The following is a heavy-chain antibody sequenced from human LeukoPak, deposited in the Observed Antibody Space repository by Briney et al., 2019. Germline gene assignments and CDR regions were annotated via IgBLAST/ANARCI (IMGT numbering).Heavy chain of an antibody. CDR1: GFPFSTYS. J-gene: IGHJ4*02. CDR2: ISSSSSYI. D-gene: IGHD3-22*01. CDR3: ARDGREYYYDSSGYYYPADY. Sequence: PGGSLRLSCAASGFPFSTYSMNWVRQAPGKGLEWVSYISSSSSYIYYADSVKGRFTISRDNAKNSLYLQMNSLRAEDTAVYYCARDGREYYYDSSGYYYPADYWGQGTLVTVSS. V-gene: IGHV3-21*05.